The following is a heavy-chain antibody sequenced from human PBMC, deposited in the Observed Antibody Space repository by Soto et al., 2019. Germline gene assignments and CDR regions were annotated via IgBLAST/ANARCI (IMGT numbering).Heavy chain of an antibody. V-gene: IGHV3-9*01. CDR2: ISWNSGHI. CDR1: GFIFDDYA. CDR3: AKGSGGTYFYYGMDA. J-gene: IGHJ6*02. D-gene: IGHD2-15*01. Sequence: GGSLRLSCAASGFIFDDYAMHWVRQAPGKGLEWVSSISWNSGHIGYADSVKGRFTISRDSAKNSLYLQMNSLRVEDTALYYCAKGSGGTYFYYGMDAWGQGTTVTVSS.